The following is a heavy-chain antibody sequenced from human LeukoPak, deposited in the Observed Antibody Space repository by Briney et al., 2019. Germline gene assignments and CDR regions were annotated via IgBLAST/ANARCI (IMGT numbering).Heavy chain of an antibody. V-gene: IGHV3-74*01. D-gene: IGHD6-13*01. CDR1: GFTFSSFW. Sequence: GGSLSLSCAASGFTFSSFWLHWVRQAPGKGLVWVSRINSDGGSISYADSVKGRFTISRDSAKNTLYLQMISLRAEDTAVYYCARDPYGSSWYDLWGQGTLVTVSS. J-gene: IGHJ5*02. CDR2: INSDGGSI. CDR3: ARDPYGSSWYDL.